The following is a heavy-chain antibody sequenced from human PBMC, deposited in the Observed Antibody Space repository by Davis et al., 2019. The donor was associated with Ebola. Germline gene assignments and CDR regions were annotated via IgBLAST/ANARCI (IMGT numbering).Heavy chain of an antibody. CDR2: INPSGGST. J-gene: IGHJ5*02. CDR3: ARDPGYRSPFNRFDP. Sequence: ASVQVSCKASGYTFTSYYMHWVRQAPGQGLEWMGIINPSGGSTSYAQKFQGRVTMTRDTSTSTVYMELSSLGSEDTAMYFCARDPGYRSPFNRFDPWGQGTLVTVSS. V-gene: IGHV1-46*01. CDR1: GYTFTSYY. D-gene: IGHD6-6*01.